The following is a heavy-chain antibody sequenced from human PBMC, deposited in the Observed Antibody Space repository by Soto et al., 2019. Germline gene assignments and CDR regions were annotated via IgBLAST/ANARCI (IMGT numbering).Heavy chain of an antibody. D-gene: IGHD7-27*01. V-gene: IGHV4-39*01. CDR3: ARRPATPGDQAFDI. CDR2: IYYSGST. Sequence: SETLSLTCTVSGGSISSSSYYWGWIRQPPGKGLEWIGSIYYSGSTHYNPSLKSRVTISVDTSKNEFSLKLCFVTAADTAVYYCARRPATPGDQAFDIWGQGTMVTVSS. CDR1: GGSISSSSYY. J-gene: IGHJ3*02.